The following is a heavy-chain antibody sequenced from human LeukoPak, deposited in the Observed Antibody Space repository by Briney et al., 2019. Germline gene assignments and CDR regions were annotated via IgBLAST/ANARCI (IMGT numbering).Heavy chain of an antibody. CDR3: AKLISPYDY. D-gene: IGHD5-24*01. Sequence: GGSLRLSCAASGFTFSSYAMHWVRQAPGKGLEWVAFISYDGSNKYYADSVKGRFTISRDNSKNTLYLQMNSLRSEDTAVYYCAKLISPYDYWGQGTLALVSS. CDR1: GFTFSSYA. V-gene: IGHV3-30*04. J-gene: IGHJ4*02. CDR2: ISYDGSNK.